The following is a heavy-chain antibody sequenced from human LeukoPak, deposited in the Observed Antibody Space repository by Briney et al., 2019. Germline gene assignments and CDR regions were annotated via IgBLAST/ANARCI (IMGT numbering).Heavy chain of an antibody. CDR1: GFTVSSNY. J-gene: IGHJ4*02. CDR3: ARDLLYGSGSYSDY. Sequence: PGGSLRLSGAASGFTVSSNYMSWVRQAPGKGLEWVSIIYSGGNTYYADSVKGRLTISRDNPKNTLYLQMNTLRAEDTAVYYCARDLLYGSGSYSDYWGQGTLVTVSS. D-gene: IGHD3-10*01. V-gene: IGHV3-66*01. CDR2: IYSGGNT.